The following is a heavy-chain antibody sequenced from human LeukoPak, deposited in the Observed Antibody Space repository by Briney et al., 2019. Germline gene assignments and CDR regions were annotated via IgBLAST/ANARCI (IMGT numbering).Heavy chain of an antibody. CDR3: AKGSASHSSSSDI. Sequence: GGSLRLSCAASGFTFSTYGMHWVRQAPGKGLEWVAFMWYDGSNKYYADSVKGRFTISGDNSKNTLYLQMNSLRAEDTALYYCAKGSASHSSSSDIWGQGTMVTVSS. V-gene: IGHV3-30*02. D-gene: IGHD6-6*01. CDR2: MWYDGSNK. J-gene: IGHJ3*02. CDR1: GFTFSTYG.